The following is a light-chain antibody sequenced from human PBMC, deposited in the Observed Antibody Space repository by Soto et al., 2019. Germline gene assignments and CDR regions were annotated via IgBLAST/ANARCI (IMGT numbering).Light chain of an antibody. CDR1: SSNIGSAT. CDR2: RDD. J-gene: IGLJ3*02. CDR3: ATWDDSLNYWL. V-gene: IGLV1-44*01. Sequence: QSVLTQPPSASGTPGQRVTISCSGSSSNIGSATVNWYQQLPGTAPKLLIYRDDRRPSGVPDRFSGSKSGASASLAISGLQSEDEADYYCATWDDSLNYWLFGGGTKVTVL.